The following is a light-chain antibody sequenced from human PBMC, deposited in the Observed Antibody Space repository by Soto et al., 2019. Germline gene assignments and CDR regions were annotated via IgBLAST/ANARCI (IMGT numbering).Light chain of an antibody. J-gene: IGKJ3*01. Sequence: DIQMTQSPSSLSASVGDRVTITCQASQDISYSLNWYQQKPGKAPKLLIYDVSILETGVPSRFSGSGSATDFTFTISSLQPEDFATYYCQQYDNLPLTFGPGTKVDIK. CDR3: QQYDNLPLT. CDR1: QDISYS. CDR2: DVS. V-gene: IGKV1-33*01.